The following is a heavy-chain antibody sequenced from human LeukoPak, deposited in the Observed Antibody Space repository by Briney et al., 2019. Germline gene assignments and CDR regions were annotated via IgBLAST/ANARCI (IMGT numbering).Heavy chain of an antibody. J-gene: IGHJ4*02. CDR1: GFSFRSYG. Sequence: PGGSLRLSCAASGFSFRSYGMHWVRQAPGKGLEWVAFIRSDGSNEYYADSVKGRFTISRDDSKNTLYLQMNSLGSEDTAVYYCAKGKDVPFQYWGQGTLVTVSS. CDR2: IRSDGSNE. CDR3: AKGKDVPFQY. D-gene: IGHD3-10*02. V-gene: IGHV3-30*02.